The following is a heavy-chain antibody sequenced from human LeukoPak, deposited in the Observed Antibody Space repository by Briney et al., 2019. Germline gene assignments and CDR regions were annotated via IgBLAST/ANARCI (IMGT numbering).Heavy chain of an antibody. D-gene: IGHD1-1*01. CDR2: MNPNSGYS. J-gene: IGHJ5*02. V-gene: IGHV1-8*01. CDR1: GYTFTSYD. Sequence: ASVKVSCKASGYTFTSYDINWVRQATGQGLDWMGWMNPNSGYSGYAQKFQARVTMARNTSISTAYMELSNLRFEDTAVYYCARSKTGSLGNWFDLWGQGTLVTVSS. CDR3: ARSKTGSLGNWFDL.